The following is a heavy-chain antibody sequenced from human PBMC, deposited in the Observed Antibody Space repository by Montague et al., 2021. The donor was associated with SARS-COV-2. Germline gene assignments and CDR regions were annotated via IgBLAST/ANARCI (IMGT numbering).Heavy chain of an antibody. Sequence: YAISGDSVAGLRGSWGGITQEPQTLRELLARTYFRSNWNYDYAASVAGRVTVNPDTSKNQVSLELRSVTPEDTAVYYCSRIAFAVIPHWGQGTLVTVSS. CDR2: TYFRSNWNY. J-gene: IGHJ4*02. CDR1: GDSVAGLRGS. CDR3: SRIAFAVIPH. D-gene: IGHD3-16*01. V-gene: IGHV6-1*01.